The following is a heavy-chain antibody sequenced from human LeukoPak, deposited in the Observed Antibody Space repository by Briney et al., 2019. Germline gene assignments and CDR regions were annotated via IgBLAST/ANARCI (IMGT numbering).Heavy chain of an antibody. CDR2: INHSGGT. Sequence: SETLSLTCAVYGGSFSGYYWSWIRQPPGKGLEWIGEINHSGGTNYNPSLKSRVTISVDTSKNQFSLKLSSVTAADTAVYYCARVITFGGNPNWFDPWGQGTLVTVSS. CDR3: ARVITFGGNPNWFDP. J-gene: IGHJ5*02. CDR1: GGSFSGYY. D-gene: IGHD4-23*01. V-gene: IGHV4-34*01.